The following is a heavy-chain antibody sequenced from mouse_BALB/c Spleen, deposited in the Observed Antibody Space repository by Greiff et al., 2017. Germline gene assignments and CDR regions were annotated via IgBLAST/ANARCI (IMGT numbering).Heavy chain of an antibody. CDR3: ARGDGYYYYYAMDY. V-gene: IGHV5-4*02. CDR2: ISDGGSYT. D-gene: IGHD2-3*01. Sequence: EVMLVESGGGLVKPGGSLKLSCAASGFTFSDYYMYWVRQTPEKRLEWVATISDGGSYTYYPDSVKGRFTISRDNAKNNLYLQMSSLKSEDTAMYYCARGDGYYYYYAMDYWGQGTSVTVSS. CDR1: GFTFSDYY. J-gene: IGHJ4*01.